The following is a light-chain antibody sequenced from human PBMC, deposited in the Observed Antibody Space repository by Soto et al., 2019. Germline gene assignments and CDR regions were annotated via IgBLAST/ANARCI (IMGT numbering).Light chain of an antibody. V-gene: IGLV2-14*01. CDR2: EVT. CDR3: YSYTTTSTYV. Sequence: QSALTQPASVSGSPGQSITLSCTGTTSGVGGYHFVSWYQQHPGKAPKLMIYEVTNRPSGVSDRFSGSKSGNTASLSISGLQAEDEADYYCYSYTTTSTYVFGSGTKLTVL. J-gene: IGLJ1*01. CDR1: TSGVGGYHF.